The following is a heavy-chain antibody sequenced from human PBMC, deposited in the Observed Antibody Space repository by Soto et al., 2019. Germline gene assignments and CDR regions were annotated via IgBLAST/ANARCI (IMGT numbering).Heavy chain of an antibody. CDR2: LNAGNSNR. Sequence: ASVKVSCQASGYTFTNNAIHWVRQAPGQRLEWLGWLNAGNSNREYSQKFQGRIIMTKDTSASTAYMELSSLRSEDTAVYYCARGYDFVWGSYRSDAFDIWGQGTMVTVSS. D-gene: IGHD3-16*02. J-gene: IGHJ3*02. V-gene: IGHV1-3*01. CDR1: GYTFTNNA. CDR3: ARGYDFVWGSYRSDAFDI.